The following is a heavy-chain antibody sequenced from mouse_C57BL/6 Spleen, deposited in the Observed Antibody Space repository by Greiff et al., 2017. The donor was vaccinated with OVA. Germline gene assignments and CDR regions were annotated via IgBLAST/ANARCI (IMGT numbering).Heavy chain of an antibody. CDR1: GYSITSGYY. J-gene: IGHJ2*01. CDR3: ARDHYGSSPYFDY. CDR2: ISYDGSN. D-gene: IGHD1-1*01. V-gene: IGHV3-6*01. Sequence: VQLKESGPGLVKPSQSLSLTCSVTGYSITSGYYWNWIRQFPGNKLEWMGYISYDGSNNYNPSLKNRISITRDTSKNQFFLKLNSVTTEDTATYYCARDHYGSSPYFDYWGQGTTLTVSS.